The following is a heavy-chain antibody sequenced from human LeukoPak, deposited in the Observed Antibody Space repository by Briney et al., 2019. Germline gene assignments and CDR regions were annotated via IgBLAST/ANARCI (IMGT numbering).Heavy chain of an antibody. CDR3: AKDMGDLAVAGIDS. Sequence: GGSLRLSCAASGFTVSSNYMSWVRQAPGKGLEWVSLISWDGGSPFYANSVKGRFTISRDNSKNSLYLQMHSLRPEDTALYYCAKDMGDLAVAGIDSWGQGTLVTVSS. V-gene: IGHV3-43D*04. J-gene: IGHJ4*02. CDR1: GFTVSSNY. CDR2: ISWDGGSP. D-gene: IGHD6-19*01.